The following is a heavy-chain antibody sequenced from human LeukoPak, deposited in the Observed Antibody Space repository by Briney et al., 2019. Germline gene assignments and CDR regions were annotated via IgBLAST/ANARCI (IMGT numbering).Heavy chain of an antibody. J-gene: IGHJ4*02. CDR1: GFTFSSYA. V-gene: IGHV3-23*01. CDR2: ISGSGGST. D-gene: IGHD1-26*01. Sequence: GGSLRLSCAASGFTFSSYAMSLVRQAPWKGLEWVSAISGSGGSTYYADSVKGRFTISRDNSKNTLYLQMNSLRAEDTAVYYCAKAMGSCFDYWGQGTLVTVSS. CDR3: AKAMGSCFDY.